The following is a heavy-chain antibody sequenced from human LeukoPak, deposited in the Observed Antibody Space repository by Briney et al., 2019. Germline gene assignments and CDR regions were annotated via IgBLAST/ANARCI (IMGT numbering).Heavy chain of an antibody. CDR1: GFTFGSYW. CDR2: IKQDGSEK. D-gene: IGHD4-17*01. Sequence: PGGSLRLSCASSGFTFGSYWMSWVRQAPGKGLEWVANIKQDGSEKDYVDSVKGRFTISRDNAKTSLYLQMNSLRAEDTAVYYCARLYGDYDYWGQGTLVTVSS. V-gene: IGHV3-7*01. CDR3: ARLYGDYDY. J-gene: IGHJ4*02.